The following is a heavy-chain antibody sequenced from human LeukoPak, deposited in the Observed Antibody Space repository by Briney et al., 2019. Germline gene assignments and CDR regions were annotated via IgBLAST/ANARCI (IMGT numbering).Heavy chain of an antibody. Sequence: ASVKVSCKASGYTFTGYYMHWVRQAPGQGLEWMGWINPNSGDTKYAQKFQGRVTMTRDTSNNTVYMDLTRLIFDDTAMYYCARDGVFRFEVGDVYYYYMDVWGKGTTVIISS. CDR3: ARDGVFRFEVGDVYYYYMDV. V-gene: IGHV1-2*02. CDR2: INPNSGDT. CDR1: GYTFTGYY. D-gene: IGHD2-21*02. J-gene: IGHJ6*03.